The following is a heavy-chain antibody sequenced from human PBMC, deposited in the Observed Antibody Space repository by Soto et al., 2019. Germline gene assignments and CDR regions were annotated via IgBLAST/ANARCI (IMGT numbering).Heavy chain of an antibody. V-gene: IGHV1-8*01. Sequence: ASVKVSCKASGYTFTRFDINWVRQATGQGLEWMGWMNPNSGNTGYAQKFQGRVTMTRNTSISTAYMELSSLRSEDTAVYYCARAHYYDSSGYYPNFDYWGQGTLVTVSS. D-gene: IGHD3-22*01. CDR2: MNPNSGNT. CDR1: GYTFTRFD. CDR3: ARAHYYDSSGYYPNFDY. J-gene: IGHJ4*02.